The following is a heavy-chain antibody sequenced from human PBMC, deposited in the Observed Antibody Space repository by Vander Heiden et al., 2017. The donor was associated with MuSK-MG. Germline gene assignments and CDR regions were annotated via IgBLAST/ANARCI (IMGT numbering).Heavy chain of an antibody. CDR2: ISYDGSNK. V-gene: IGHV3-30*04. CDR3: ARELLRYRRGGMDV. CDR1: GFGSSAYT. D-gene: IGHD3-9*01. Sequence: QVQLVESGGGVVQPGRSLRLYCAASGFGSSAYTMHWVRQAPGKGLEWVADISYDGSNKYFADSVKGRFTISRDNSKNTLYLQMNSLRPEDTALYFCARELLRYRRGGMDVWGQGTTVTVSS. J-gene: IGHJ6*02.